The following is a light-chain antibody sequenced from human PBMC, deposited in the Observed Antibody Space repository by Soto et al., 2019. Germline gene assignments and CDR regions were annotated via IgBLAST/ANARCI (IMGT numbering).Light chain of an antibody. CDR2: EVS. V-gene: IGLV2-8*01. CDR3: SSYAGSNNFVV. CDR1: SSDVGGYNY. J-gene: IGLJ2*01. Sequence: QSALTQPPSASGSPGQSVTISCTGTSSDVGGYNYVSWYQQHPGKAPKLMIYEVSKWPSGVPDSFSGSKSGNTASLTVSGLQAEDEADYYCSSYAGSNNFVVFGGGTKLTVL.